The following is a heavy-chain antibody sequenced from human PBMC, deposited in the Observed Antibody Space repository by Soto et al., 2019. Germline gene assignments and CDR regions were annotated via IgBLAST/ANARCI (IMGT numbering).Heavy chain of an antibody. Sequence: QVQLQESGPGRVKPSETLSLTCSVSGGSVRTGSYHWSWIRQPPGKGLEWIGFIPNNGSPDYNPSPRSRVVVAIDRSQNQFSLKVNSVTAADTSVYFCARIGWGGDSWGQGTLVTVSS. CDR2: IPNNGSP. D-gene: IGHD6-19*01. CDR3: ARIGWGGDS. CDR1: GGSVRTGSYH. V-gene: IGHV4-61*01. J-gene: IGHJ4*02.